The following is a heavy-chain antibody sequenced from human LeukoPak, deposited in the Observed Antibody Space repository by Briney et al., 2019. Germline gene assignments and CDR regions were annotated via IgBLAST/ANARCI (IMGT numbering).Heavy chain of an antibody. V-gene: IGHV3-33*01. D-gene: IGHD6-19*01. CDR3: ASSSGYNWFDP. J-gene: IGHJ5*02. Sequence: GRSLRLSCAASGFTFSSYGMHWVRPAPGKGLEWVAVIWYDGSNKYYADSVKGRFTISRDNSKNTLYLQMNGLRAEDTAVYYCASSSGYNWFDPWGQGTLVTVSS. CDR1: GFTFSSYG. CDR2: IWYDGSNK.